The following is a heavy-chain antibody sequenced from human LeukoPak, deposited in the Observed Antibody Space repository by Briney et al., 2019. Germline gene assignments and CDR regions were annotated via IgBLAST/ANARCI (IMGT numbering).Heavy chain of an antibody. J-gene: IGHJ4*02. Sequence: GGPLRLSCAASGFTFSSYWMSWFRKPPGRGREWGANKNQDGSEKYYVDTVKGRFTISRDNAKNSLYLQMNSLRAEDTAVYYCARDGLLYYDFWSGYYPFDYWGQGTLVTVSS. CDR2: KNQDGSEK. CDR3: ARDGLLYYDFWSGYYPFDY. CDR1: GFTFSSYW. D-gene: IGHD3-3*01. V-gene: IGHV3-7*01.